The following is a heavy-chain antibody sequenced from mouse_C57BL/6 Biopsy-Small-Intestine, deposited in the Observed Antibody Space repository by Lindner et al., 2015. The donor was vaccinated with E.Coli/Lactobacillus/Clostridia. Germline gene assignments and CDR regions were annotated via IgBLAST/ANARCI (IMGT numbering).Heavy chain of an antibody. J-gene: IGHJ3*01. CDR1: GFNTKDYY. Sequence: VQLQESGAELVKPGASVKLSCTASGFNTKDYYIHWVRQRTEQGLEWIGRIDPEDGETEYAPEFQDEATVTADTSSNVAYLQLSSLTSEDTAVYYCAPGFAYWGQGTLVTVSA. CDR3: APGFAY. CDR2: IDPEDGET. V-gene: IGHV14-2*01.